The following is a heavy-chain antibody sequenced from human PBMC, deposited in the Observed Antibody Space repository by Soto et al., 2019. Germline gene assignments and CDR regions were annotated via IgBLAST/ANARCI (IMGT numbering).Heavy chain of an antibody. CDR3: AMVDVYVAPSPQDV. Sequence: QVQLVQSGAEVKNPGASVKVSCKASGYTFTRYGIGWARQAPGQGLEWMGWINTYNVNTNNAQNVQGTVTLTTDTSTGTAYMGLRSLRSNDTAIYYCAMVDVYVAPSPQDVWGKGPTAIVSS. CDR2: INTYNVNT. D-gene: IGHD3-16*01. V-gene: IGHV1-18*01. J-gene: IGHJ6*04. CDR1: GYTFTRYG.